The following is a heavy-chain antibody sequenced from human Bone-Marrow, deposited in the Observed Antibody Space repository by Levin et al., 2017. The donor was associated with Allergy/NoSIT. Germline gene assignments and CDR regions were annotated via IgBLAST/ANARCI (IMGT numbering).Heavy chain of an antibody. V-gene: IGHV1-2*06. CDR2: INPNSGGT. Sequence: WASVKVSCKASGYTFTGYYMHWVRQAPGQGLEWMGRINPNSGGTNYAQKFQGRVTMTRDTSISTAYMELSRLRSDDTAVYYCARDRSGLERRGGPLTGPDYWGQGTLVTVSS. D-gene: IGHD1-1*01. CDR3: ARDRSGLERRGGPLTGPDY. J-gene: IGHJ4*02. CDR1: GYTFTGYY.